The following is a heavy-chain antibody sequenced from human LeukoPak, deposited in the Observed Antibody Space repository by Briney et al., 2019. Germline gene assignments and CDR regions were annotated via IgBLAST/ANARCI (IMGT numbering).Heavy chain of an antibody. J-gene: IGHJ4*02. CDR1: SGSISTYY. CDR3: ARVGSGCFDY. V-gene: IGHV4-59*01. Sequence: SETLSLTCIVSSGSISTYYWSWIRQPPGKGLEYIGHISHSGSTNYNPSLNSRVTISVDTSKNQFSLKLSSVTAADTAAYYCARVGSGCFDYWGQGTLVTVSS. CDR2: ISHSGST. D-gene: IGHD6-19*01.